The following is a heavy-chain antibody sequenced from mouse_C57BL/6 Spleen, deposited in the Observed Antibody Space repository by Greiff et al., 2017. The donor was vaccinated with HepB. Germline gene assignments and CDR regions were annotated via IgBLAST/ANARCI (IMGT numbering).Heavy chain of an antibody. V-gene: IGHV1-63*01. CDR1: GDTFTNYW. CDR2: IYPGGGYT. D-gene: IGHD2-3*01. J-gene: IGHJ1*03. CDR3: ARKGYDGYYVYWYFDV. Sequence: VKLVESGAELVRPGTSVKMSCKASGDTFTNYWIGWAKQRPEHGLEWIGDIYPGGGYTNYNEKFKGKATLTADKSSSTAYMQFSSLTSEDSAIYYCARKGYDGYYVYWYFDVWGTGTTVTVSS.